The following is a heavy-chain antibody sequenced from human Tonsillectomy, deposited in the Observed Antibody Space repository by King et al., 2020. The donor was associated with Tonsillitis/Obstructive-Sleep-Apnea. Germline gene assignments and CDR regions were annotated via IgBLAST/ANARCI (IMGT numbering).Heavy chain of an antibody. J-gene: IGHJ6*03. D-gene: IGHD2-8*01. CDR1: GGPFRVNY. CDR2: MNHSGNT. Sequence: QVQLQQWGAGLLKPSETLSLTCALYGGPFRVNYCSWIRQPPGKGLEWIGEMNHSGNTDYNPSLKSRVTISVDTSKNQFSLKLTSVTAADTAVYFCGTNNGDFYYYMDVWGKGTTVTVSS. CDR3: GTNNGDFYYYMDV. V-gene: IGHV4-34*01.